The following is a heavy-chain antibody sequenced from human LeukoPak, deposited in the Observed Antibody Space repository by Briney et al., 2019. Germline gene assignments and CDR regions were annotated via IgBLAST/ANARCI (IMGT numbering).Heavy chain of an antibody. D-gene: IGHD3-3*01. J-gene: IGHJ2*01. Sequence: SHTLSLTCTVSGDSISSADYYWTWIRQPPGKGLELVGFIYYSGSTKYNPSLKSRVTISAATSKTQFSLRLSYATAADTAVYYCARIRRPHWYLDLWGRGTLVTVSS. CDR2: IYYSGST. CDR1: GDSISSADYY. CDR3: ARIRRPHWYLDL. V-gene: IGHV4-30-4*08.